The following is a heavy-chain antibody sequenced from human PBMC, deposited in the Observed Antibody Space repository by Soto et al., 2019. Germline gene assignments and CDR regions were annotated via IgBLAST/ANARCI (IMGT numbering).Heavy chain of an antibody. V-gene: IGHV4-39*01. D-gene: IGHD5-18*01. Sequence: SETLSLTCTVSGGSISSSSYYWGWIRQPPGKGLEWIGSIYYSGSTYYNPSLKSRVTISVDTSKNQFSLKLSSVTAADTAVYYCASYKQHSSYFDYWGQGTLVTVSS. J-gene: IGHJ4*02. CDR1: GGSISSSSYY. CDR3: ASYKQHSSYFDY. CDR2: IYYSGST.